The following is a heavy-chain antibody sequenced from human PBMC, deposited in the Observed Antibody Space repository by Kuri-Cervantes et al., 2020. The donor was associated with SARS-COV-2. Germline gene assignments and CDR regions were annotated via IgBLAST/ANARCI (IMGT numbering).Heavy chain of an antibody. CDR3: ARHMAGTFDY. CDR2: IYHSGST. D-gene: IGHD2-21*01. CDR1: GYSISSGYY. J-gene: IGHJ4*02. V-gene: IGHV4-38-2*01. Sequence: SETLSLTCAVSGYSISSGYYWGWIRQPPGKGLEWIGSIYHSGSTYYNPSLKSRVTISVDTSKNQISLKLSSVTAADTAVYYCARHMAGTFDYWGQGTLVTVSS.